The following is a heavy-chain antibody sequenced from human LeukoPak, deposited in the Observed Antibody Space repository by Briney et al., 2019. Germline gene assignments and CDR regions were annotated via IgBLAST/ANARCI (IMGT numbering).Heavy chain of an antibody. CDR1: GFTFSSYA. Sequence: GRSLRLSCAASGFTFSSYAMHWVRQAPGKGLEWVAVISYDGSNKYYADSVKGRFTISRDNSKNTLYLQMNSLRAEDTAVYYCARDGKAAAGKTIYYYYYYMDVWGKGTTVTVSS. D-gene: IGHD6-13*01. J-gene: IGHJ6*03. V-gene: IGHV3-30-3*01. CDR2: ISYDGSNK. CDR3: ARDGKAAAGKTIYYYYYYMDV.